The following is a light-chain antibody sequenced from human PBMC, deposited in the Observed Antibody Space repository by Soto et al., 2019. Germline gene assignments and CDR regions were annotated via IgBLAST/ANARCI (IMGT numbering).Light chain of an antibody. V-gene: IGLV2-23*02. CDR2: DVS. CDR3: CSYASSRTYV. Sequence: QSVLTQPASVSGSPGQSITISCTGTGSVVVSYNLVSWYQHDPGNAPKLLIYDVSKRPSGVFDRFSGSKSGNTASLTISGLQAEDEAEYYCCSYASSRTYVFGTGTKVTVL. J-gene: IGLJ1*01. CDR1: GSVVVSYNL.